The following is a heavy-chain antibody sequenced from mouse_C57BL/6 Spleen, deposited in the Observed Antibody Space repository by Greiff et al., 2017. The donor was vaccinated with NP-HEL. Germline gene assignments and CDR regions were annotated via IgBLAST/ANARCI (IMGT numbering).Heavy chain of an antibody. Sequence: VQLQPSGAELVMPGASVKLSCKASGYTFTSYWMHWVKQRPGQGLEWIGEIDPSDSYTNYNQKFKGKSTLTVDKSSSTAYMQLSSLTSEDSAVYYCARAYYSNYVFAYWGQGTLVTVSA. CDR1: GYTFTSYW. J-gene: IGHJ3*01. D-gene: IGHD2-5*01. CDR2: IDPSDSYT. V-gene: IGHV1-69*01. CDR3: ARAYYSNYVFAY.